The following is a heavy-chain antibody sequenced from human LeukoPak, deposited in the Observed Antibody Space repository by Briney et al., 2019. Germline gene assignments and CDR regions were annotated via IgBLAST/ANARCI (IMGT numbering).Heavy chain of an antibody. CDR1: GGSISSGGYS. CDR3: ARGQQQHNWFDP. CDR2: IYHSGST. J-gene: IGHJ5*02. V-gene: IGHV4-30-2*01. Sequence: SQTLSLTCAVSGGSISSGGYSWSWIRQPPGKGLEWIGYIYHSGSTYYSPSLKSRVTISVDRSKNQFSLKLSSVTAADTAVYYCARGQQQHNWFDPWGQGTLVTVSS. D-gene: IGHD6-13*01.